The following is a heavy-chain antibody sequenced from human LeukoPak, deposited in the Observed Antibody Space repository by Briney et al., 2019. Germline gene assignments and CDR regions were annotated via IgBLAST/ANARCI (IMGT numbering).Heavy chain of an antibody. Sequence: SETLSLTCTVSGGSISSSSYYWGWIRQPPGKGLEWIGSIYYSGSTYYNPSLKSRVTISVDTSKIQFSLKLSSVTAADTAVYYCARATEPGSSTWDWFDPWGQGTLVTVSS. V-gene: IGHV4-39*07. D-gene: IGHD2-2*01. CDR1: GGSISSSSYY. J-gene: IGHJ5*02. CDR2: IYYSGST. CDR3: ARATEPGSSTWDWFDP.